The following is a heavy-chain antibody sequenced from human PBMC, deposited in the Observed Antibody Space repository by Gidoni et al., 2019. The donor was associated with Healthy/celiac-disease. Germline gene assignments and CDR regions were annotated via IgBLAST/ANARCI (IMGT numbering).Heavy chain of an antibody. CDR3: AKGVAATGVNWFDP. Sequence: EVQLLESGGGLVQLGGSLRLSCAASGFPFSSYAMSWVRQAPGKGLGCVSAISGSGGSTYYADSVKGRFTISRDNSKNTLYLQMNSLRAEDTAVYYCAKGVAATGVNWFDPWGQGTLVTVSS. D-gene: IGHD2-15*01. J-gene: IGHJ5*02. V-gene: IGHV3-23*01. CDR2: ISGSGGST. CDR1: GFPFSSYA.